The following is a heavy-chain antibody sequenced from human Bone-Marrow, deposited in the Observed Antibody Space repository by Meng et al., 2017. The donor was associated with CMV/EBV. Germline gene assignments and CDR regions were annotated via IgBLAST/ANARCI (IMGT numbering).Heavy chain of an antibody. J-gene: IGHJ4*02. CDR3: ATEVGATRFFDY. D-gene: IGHD1-26*01. CDR1: GGSFSSYA. CDR2: IIPIFGTA. V-gene: IGHV1-69*12. Sequence: QVQLVHSGAEVKTPGSSVKVSCKASGGSFSSYAISWVRQAPGQGLEWMGGIIPIFGTANYAQKFQGRVTITADESTSTAYMELSSLRSEDTAVYYCATEVGATRFFDYWGQGTLVTVSS.